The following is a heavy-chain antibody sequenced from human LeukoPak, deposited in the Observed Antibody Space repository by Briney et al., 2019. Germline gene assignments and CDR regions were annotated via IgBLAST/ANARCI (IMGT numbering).Heavy chain of an antibody. CDR2: ISGSGGGT. D-gene: IGHD5-12*01. CDR3: AKKEIVATNYFDY. CDR1: GLTFSSCA. Sequence: GGSLRLSCAASGLTFSSCAMSWVRQAPGKGLEWVSGISGSGGGTYYADSVKGRFTISRDNSRNTLYLQMSSQRAEDTAVYYCAKKEIVATNYFDYWGQGTLVTVSS. V-gene: IGHV3-23*01. J-gene: IGHJ4*02.